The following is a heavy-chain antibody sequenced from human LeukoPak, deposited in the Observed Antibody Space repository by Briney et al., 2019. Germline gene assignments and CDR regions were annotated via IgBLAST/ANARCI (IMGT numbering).Heavy chain of an antibody. V-gene: IGHV3-30*03. D-gene: IGHD5-18*01. CDR1: GFTFSSYG. CDR3: ATSGYSYRGFGY. Sequence: GGSLRLSCAASGFTFSSYGMHWVRQAPGKGLEWVAVISYDGSNKYYADSVKGRFTISRDYSKNTLYLQMNSLRAEDTAVYYCATSGYSYRGFGYWGQGTLVTVSS. CDR2: ISYDGSNK. J-gene: IGHJ4*02.